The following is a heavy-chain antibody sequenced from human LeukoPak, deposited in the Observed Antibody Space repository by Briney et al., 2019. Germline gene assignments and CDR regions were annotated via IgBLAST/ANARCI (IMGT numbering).Heavy chain of an antibody. D-gene: IGHD1-26*01. CDR2: FDPEDVET. CDR3: ATSIVGATIAYFQH. J-gene: IGHJ1*01. Sequence: AAVKLSCKGSGYTLTELSMRWVRQAPGKGLEWMGGFDPEDVETIYAQKFQGRVTMTEDTSTDTAYMELSSLRSEDTAVYYCATSIVGATIAYFQHWGQGTLITVSS. V-gene: IGHV1-24*01. CDR1: GYTLTELS.